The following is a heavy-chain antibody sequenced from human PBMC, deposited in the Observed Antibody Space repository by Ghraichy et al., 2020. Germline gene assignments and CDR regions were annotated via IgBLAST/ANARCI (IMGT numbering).Heavy chain of an antibody. CDR2: INSDGSST. D-gene: IGHD6-19*01. CDR1: GFTFSSYW. CDR3: ARDYSAVAGTPGLRY. V-gene: IGHV3-74*01. J-gene: IGHJ4*02. Sequence: GESLNISCAASGFTFSSYWMHWVRQAPGKGLVWVSRINSDGSSTSYADSVKGRFTISRDNAKNTLYLQMNSLRAEDTAVYYCARDYSAVAGTPGLRYWGQGTLVTVSS.